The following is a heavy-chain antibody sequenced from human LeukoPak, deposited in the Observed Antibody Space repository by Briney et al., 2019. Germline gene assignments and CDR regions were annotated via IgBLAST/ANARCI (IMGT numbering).Heavy chain of an antibody. CDR2: INEDGSRI. Sequence: TGGSLRLSCAASGFTLSKYWMHWLRQAPGKGPVWVSRINEDGSRIDYADSVRGRFTISRDSAENTLYLQMNSLYCSRDFVGPDDYWGQGTLVSVSS. V-gene: IGHV3-74*01. CDR3: DY. J-gene: IGHJ4*02. D-gene: IGHD1-26*01. CDR1: GFTLSKYW.